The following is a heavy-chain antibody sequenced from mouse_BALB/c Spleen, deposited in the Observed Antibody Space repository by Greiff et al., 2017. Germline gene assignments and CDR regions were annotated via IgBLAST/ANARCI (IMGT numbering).Heavy chain of an antibody. D-gene: IGHD2-2*01. CDR2: ISYSGST. CDR3: ARNLYGYDRAWFAY. V-gene: IGHV3-2*02. J-gene: IGHJ3*01. CDR1: GYSITSDYA. Sequence: ESGPGLVKPSQSLSLTCTVTGYSITSDYAWNWIRQFPGNKLEWMGYISYSGSTSYNPSLKSRISITRDTSKNQFFLQLNSVTTEDTATYYCARNLYGYDRAWFAYWGQGTLVTVSA.